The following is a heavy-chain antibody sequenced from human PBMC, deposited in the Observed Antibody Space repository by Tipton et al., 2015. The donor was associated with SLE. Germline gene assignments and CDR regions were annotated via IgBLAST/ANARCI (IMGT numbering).Heavy chain of an antibody. J-gene: IGHJ4*02. V-gene: IGHV4-34*01. CDR2: INHGGGT. CDR3: AREGQSNSEGSFDF. CDR1: GGAFSGYY. Sequence: AGLVKPSETLSLTCGVYGGAFSGYYWSWIRQPPGKGLEWIGEINHGGGTDYNPSLKSRVTISVDTSRNQFSLKLSSVTAADTAVYYCAREGQSNSEGSFDFWGQGTLVTASS. D-gene: IGHD2-21*01.